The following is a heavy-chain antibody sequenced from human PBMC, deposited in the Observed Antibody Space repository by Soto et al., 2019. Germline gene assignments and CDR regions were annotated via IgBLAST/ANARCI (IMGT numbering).Heavy chain of an antibody. V-gene: IGHV1-18*01. CDR1: GYTFTTYG. J-gene: IGHJ6*02. CDR2: INGYNGNT. Sequence: QVQLEHSGAEVKKPGDSMKVSCKASGYTFTTYGISWVRQAPGQGLEWMGWINGYNGNTDYPQKLQGRVTMTTDTSTSTAYMALRSLRSDDTAVYYCAREGSAPYYYYGMDVWGQGTTVTVSS. D-gene: IGHD6-19*01. CDR3: AREGSAPYYYYGMDV.